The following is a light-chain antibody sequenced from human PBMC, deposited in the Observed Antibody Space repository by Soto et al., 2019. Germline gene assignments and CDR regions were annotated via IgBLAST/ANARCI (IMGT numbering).Light chain of an antibody. V-gene: IGLV2-11*01. CDR1: SSNIGVNT. CDR3: CSYAGSYTLGV. Sequence: QAVVTQPPSASGTPGQGVTISCSGSSSNIGVNTVNWYQQHPGKAPKLMIYDVSKRPSGVPDRFSGSKSGNTASLTISGLQAEDEADYYCCSYAGSYTLGVFGGGTKLTVL. J-gene: IGLJ2*01. CDR2: DVS.